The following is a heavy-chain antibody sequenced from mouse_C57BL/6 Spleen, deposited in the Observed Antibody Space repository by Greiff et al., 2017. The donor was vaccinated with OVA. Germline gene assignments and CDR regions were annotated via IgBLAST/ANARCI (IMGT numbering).Heavy chain of an antibody. V-gene: IGHV14-4*01. CDR2: IDPENGDT. CDR1: GFNIKDDY. Sequence: VQLQQSGAELVRPGASVKLSCTASGFNIKDDYMHWVKQRPEQGLEWIGWIDPENGDTEYASKFQGKATITADTSSNTAYLQLSSLTSEDTAVYYCTTHYDYDGAWFAYWGQGTLVTVSA. D-gene: IGHD2-4*01. CDR3: TTHYDYDGAWFAY. J-gene: IGHJ3*01.